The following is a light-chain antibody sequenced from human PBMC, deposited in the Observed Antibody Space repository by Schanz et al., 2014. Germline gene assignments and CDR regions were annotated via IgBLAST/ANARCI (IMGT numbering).Light chain of an antibody. CDR3: QQANSFPPT. V-gene: IGKV1-39*01. CDR2: AAS. J-gene: IGKJ5*01. CDR1: QNINTY. Sequence: DIQMTQSPSTLSASVGDRVSLTCRASQNINTYLNWYQQKPGRAPKLLIYAASSLQSGAPSRFSGSGSGTDFTLTISSLQPEDFATYYCQQANSFPPTFGQGTQRES.